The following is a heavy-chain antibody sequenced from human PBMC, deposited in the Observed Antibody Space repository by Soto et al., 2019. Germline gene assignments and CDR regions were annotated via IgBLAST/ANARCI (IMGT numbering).Heavy chain of an antibody. Sequence: ESGGGLVQPGGSLRLSCAASGFTFSSYSMNWVRQAPGKGLEWVSYISSSSSTIYYADSVKGRFTISRDNAKNSLYLQMNSLRDEDTAVYYCARGGGTTRITIFGVVTADYYGMDVWGQGTTVTVSS. V-gene: IGHV3-48*02. CDR2: ISSSSSTI. J-gene: IGHJ6*02. CDR3: ARGGGTTRITIFGVVTADYYGMDV. CDR1: GFTFSSYS. D-gene: IGHD3-3*01.